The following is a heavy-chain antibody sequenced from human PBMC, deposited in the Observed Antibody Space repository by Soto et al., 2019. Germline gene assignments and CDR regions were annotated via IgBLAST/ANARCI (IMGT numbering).Heavy chain of an antibody. J-gene: IGHJ4*02. CDR3: ARAAYSGSYQGYFDY. Sequence: SQTLSLTCAISGDSVSSNSATWNWIRQSPSRGLEWLGRTYYRSKWYSDYAVSVKSRITINPDTSKNQSSLQLNSVTPEDTAVYYCARAAYSGSYQGYFDYWGQGTLVTVSS. D-gene: IGHD1-26*01. CDR2: TYYRSKWYS. V-gene: IGHV6-1*01. CDR1: GDSVSSNSAT.